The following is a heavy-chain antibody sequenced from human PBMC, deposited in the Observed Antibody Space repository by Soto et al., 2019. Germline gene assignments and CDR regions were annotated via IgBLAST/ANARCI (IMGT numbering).Heavy chain of an antibody. V-gene: IGHV4-4*07. D-gene: IGHD1-26*01. CDR1: SGSLSNYY. Sequence: SETLSLTCTVSSGSLSNYYWSWIRQPAGKGLEWIGRIFPTGNTDYNPSLRSRVTMSVDTSKNQFSLKLNSVTAADTAVYYCARGSLGPDYWGPGTLVTVSS. CDR3: ARGSLGPDY. J-gene: IGHJ4*02. CDR2: IFPTGNT.